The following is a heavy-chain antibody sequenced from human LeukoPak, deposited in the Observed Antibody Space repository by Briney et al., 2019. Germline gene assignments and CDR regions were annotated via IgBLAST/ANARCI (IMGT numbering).Heavy chain of an antibody. CDR3: AREEVEMATIAFFDY. CDR2: INPNSGGT. Sequence: ASVKVSCKASGYTFTGYYMHWVRQAPGQGLEWMGWINPNSGGTNYAQKFQGRVTMTRDTSISTAYMELSRLRSDDTAVYYCAREEVEMATIAFFDYWGQGTLVTVSS. D-gene: IGHD5-24*01. CDR1: GYTFTGYY. V-gene: IGHV1-2*02. J-gene: IGHJ4*02.